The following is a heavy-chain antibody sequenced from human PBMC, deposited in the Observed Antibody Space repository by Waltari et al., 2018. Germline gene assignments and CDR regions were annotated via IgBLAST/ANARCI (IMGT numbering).Heavy chain of an antibody. CDR3: ARGSGFDY. V-gene: IGHV4-38-2*01. J-gene: IGHJ4*02. CDR1: GSSISRAYY. CDR2: LAHSGPP. D-gene: IGHD6-25*01. Sequence: QVQLQESGPGLVKPSEALSLTCALSGSSISRAYYWGWIRQPPGKGLEWIGSLAHSGPPSYHPSLKSRVTISVDTSKTQFSLTLTSVTAADTAVYYCARGSGFDYWGQGTLVTVSS.